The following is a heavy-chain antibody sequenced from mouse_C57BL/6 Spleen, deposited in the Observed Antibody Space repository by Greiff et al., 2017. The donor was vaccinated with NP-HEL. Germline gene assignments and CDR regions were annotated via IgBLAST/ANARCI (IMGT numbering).Heavy chain of an antibody. CDR2: IDPSDSYT. V-gene: IGHV1-50*01. D-gene: IGHD3-2*02. J-gene: IGHJ2*01. Sequence: QVQLQQPGAELVKPGASVKLSCKASGYTFTSYWMQWVKQRPGQGLEWIGEIDPSDSYTNYNQKFKGKATLTVDTSSSTAYMQLSSLTSEDSAVYYCARSRGAQATSFDYWGQGTTLTVSS. CDR3: ARSRGAQATSFDY. CDR1: GYTFTSYW.